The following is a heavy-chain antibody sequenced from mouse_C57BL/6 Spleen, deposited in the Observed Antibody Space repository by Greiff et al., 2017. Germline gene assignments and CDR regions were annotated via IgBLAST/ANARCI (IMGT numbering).Heavy chain of an antibody. CDR3: AKGGLLRDY. J-gene: IGHJ4*01. Sequence: QVQLQQPGAELVKPGASVKMSCKASGYTFTSYWITWVKQRPGQGLEWIGDIYPGSGSTNYNEKFKSKATLTVYTSSITAYMQLSSLTSEDSAVYYCAKGGLLRDYWGQGTSVTVSS. CDR1: GYTFTSYW. CDR2: IYPGSGST. V-gene: IGHV1-55*01. D-gene: IGHD2-3*01.